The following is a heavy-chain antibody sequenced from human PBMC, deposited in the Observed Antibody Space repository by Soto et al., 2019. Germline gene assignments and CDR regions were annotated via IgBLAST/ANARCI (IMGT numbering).Heavy chain of an antibody. CDR3: ARDVSGLDY. V-gene: IGHV1-18*04. D-gene: IGHD3-22*01. CDR2: LSVYNGNT. Sequence: QVQLVQSGPEVKKPGASVKVSCKASGYTFTSYDISWVRQAPGQGLEWMGRLSVYNGNTNYAQKVQGRVTLTTDTSTSTAYMELRSLRSDATAVYYCARDVSGLDYWGQGTLVTVSS. J-gene: IGHJ4*02. CDR1: GYTFTSYD.